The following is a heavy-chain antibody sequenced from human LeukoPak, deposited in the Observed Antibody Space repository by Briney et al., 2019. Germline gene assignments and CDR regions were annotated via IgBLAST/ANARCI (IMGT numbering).Heavy chain of an antibody. V-gene: IGHV3-30*18. CDR3: AKDGANLLYYFDY. CDR2: IWDDGSDK. Sequence: PGRSLRLSCVASGFTFTNHGMHWVRQAPGKGLEWVASIWDDGSDKYSADSVRGRFTISRDNSKKTLYLQMNSLRAEDTAVYYCAKDGANLLYYFDYWGQGALVTVSS. CDR1: GFTFTNHG. D-gene: IGHD2-15*01. J-gene: IGHJ4*02.